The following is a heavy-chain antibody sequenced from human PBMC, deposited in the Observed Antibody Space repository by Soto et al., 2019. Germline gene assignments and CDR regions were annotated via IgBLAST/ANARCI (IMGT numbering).Heavy chain of an antibody. CDR1: GFTFSSYA. CDR2: ISSNGGST. J-gene: IGHJ3*02. CDR3: ARDSHWHKDDGFDI. D-gene: IGHD2-21*01. Sequence: GGSLRLSCAASGFTFSSYAMHWFRQAPGKGLEYVSAISSNGGSTYYANSVKGRFTISRDNSKNTLYLQMGSLRAEDMAVYYCARDSHWHKDDGFDIWGQGTMVTVSS. V-gene: IGHV3-64*01.